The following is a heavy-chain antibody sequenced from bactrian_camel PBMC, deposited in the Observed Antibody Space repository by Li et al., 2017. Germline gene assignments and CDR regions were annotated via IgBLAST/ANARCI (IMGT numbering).Heavy chain of an antibody. CDR1: GYSVSRSC. J-gene: IGHJ4*01. V-gene: IGHV3S6*01. CDR2: IDNAGSAT. D-gene: IGHD6*01. CDR3: AAGLRYVGGSRWYGLDNWRY. Sequence: VQLVESGGRSVQTGGSLRLTCEGSGYSVSRSCMAWFRQAPGKEREGVAAIDNAGSATYTYAVQGRFTISKDSAKNTLYLQMNSLKPEDTAMYYCAAGLRYVGGSRWYGLDNWRYWGQGTQVTVS.